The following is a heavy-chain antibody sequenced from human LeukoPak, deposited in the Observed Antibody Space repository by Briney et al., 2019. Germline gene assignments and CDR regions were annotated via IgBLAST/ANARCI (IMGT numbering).Heavy chain of an antibody. V-gene: IGHV3-11*01. Sequence: PGGSLRLSCAASGFTFSDYYMSWIRQAPGKGLEWVSYISSSGSTIYYADSVKGRFTISRDNAKNSLYLQMSSLRAEDTAVYYCARDHSIAAAGHTFDYWGQGTLVTVSS. CDR1: GFTFSDYY. J-gene: IGHJ4*02. CDR2: ISSSGSTI. CDR3: ARDHSIAAAGHTFDY. D-gene: IGHD6-13*01.